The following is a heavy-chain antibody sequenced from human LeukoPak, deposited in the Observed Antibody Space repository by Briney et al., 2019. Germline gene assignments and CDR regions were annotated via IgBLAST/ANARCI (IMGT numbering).Heavy chain of an antibody. J-gene: IGHJ5*02. CDR2: ISAYNGNT. Sequence: GASVKVSCKASGYTFTSYGISWVRQAPGQGLEWMGWISAYNGNTNYAQKLQGRVTMTTDTSTSTAYMELRSLRSDDTAVYCCARDLLVDDYGGKRRFDPWGQGTLVTVSS. CDR3: ARDLLVDDYGGKRRFDP. CDR1: GYTFTSYG. V-gene: IGHV1-18*01. D-gene: IGHD4-23*01.